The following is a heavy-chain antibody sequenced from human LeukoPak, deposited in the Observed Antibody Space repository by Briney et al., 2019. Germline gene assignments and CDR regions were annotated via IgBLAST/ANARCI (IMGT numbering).Heavy chain of an antibody. CDR1: GGSISPYY. V-gene: IGHV4-59*08. CDR3: AETNRDGYSMPGFDY. CDR2: IYYSGST. D-gene: IGHD2-15*01. J-gene: IGHJ4*02. Sequence: SETLSLTCTASGGSISPYYWSWIRQPPGKGLEWIGYIYYSGSTNYNPSLKSRVTISVGTSKNQFSLKVTSVTAADTAVYYCAETNRDGYSMPGFDYWGQGTLDTVSS.